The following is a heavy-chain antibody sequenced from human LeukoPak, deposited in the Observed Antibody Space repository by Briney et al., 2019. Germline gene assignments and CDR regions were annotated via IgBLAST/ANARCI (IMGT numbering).Heavy chain of an antibody. D-gene: IGHD3-10*01. CDR1: GFTFSSYG. CDR2: IRYDGSNK. CDR3: AKDRGPYYYGSGSPYYFDY. V-gene: IGHV3-30*02. Sequence: GGSLRLSCAASGFTFSSYGMHWVRQAPGKGLEWVAFIRYDGSNKYYADSVKGRFTISRDNSKNPLYLQMNSLRAEDTAVYYCAKDRGPYYYGSGSPYYFDYWGQGTLVTVSS. J-gene: IGHJ4*02.